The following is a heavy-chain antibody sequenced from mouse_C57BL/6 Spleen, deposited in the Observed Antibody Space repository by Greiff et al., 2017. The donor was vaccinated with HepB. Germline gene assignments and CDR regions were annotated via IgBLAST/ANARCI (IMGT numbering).Heavy chain of an antibody. V-gene: IGHV1-9*01. CDR1: GYTFTGYW. Sequence: QVQLQQSGAELMKPGASVKLSCKATGYTFTGYWIEWVKQRPGHGLEWIGEILPGRGSTNYNEKFKGKATFTADTSSNTAYMQLSSLTTEDSAIYYCARGWLLRYFDYWGQGTTLTVSS. J-gene: IGHJ2*01. CDR3: ARGWLLRYFDY. D-gene: IGHD2-3*01. CDR2: ILPGRGST.